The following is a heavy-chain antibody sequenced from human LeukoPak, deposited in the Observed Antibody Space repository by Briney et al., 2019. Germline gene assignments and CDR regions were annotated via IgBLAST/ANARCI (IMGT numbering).Heavy chain of an antibody. Sequence: GASVKVSCKTSGYTFTTYDINWVRQAPGQGLEWMGWINTDKGNTNYAQKVQGRVAMTTDTSTSTAYMELSSLRSEDTAVYYCAREYRHQPDWGQGTLVTVSS. CDR1: GYTFTTYD. CDR3: AREYRHQPD. D-gene: IGHD5-12*01. J-gene: IGHJ4*02. V-gene: IGHV1-18*01. CDR2: INTDKGNT.